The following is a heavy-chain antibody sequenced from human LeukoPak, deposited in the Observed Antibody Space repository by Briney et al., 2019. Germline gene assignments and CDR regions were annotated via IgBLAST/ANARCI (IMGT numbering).Heavy chain of an antibody. CDR1: GGSISSSNYS. CDR2: IYYSGTT. CDR3: ARLRNYDILTGYSPSVVDY. Sequence: SETLSLTCTVPGGSISSSNYSWGWIRQPPGKGLEWIGSIYYSGTTYYNPSLKSRVTISVDTSKNEFSLKLSSVTAADTAVYYCARLRNYDILTGYSPSVVDYWGHGTLVTVSS. J-gene: IGHJ4*01. D-gene: IGHD3-9*01. V-gene: IGHV4-39*01.